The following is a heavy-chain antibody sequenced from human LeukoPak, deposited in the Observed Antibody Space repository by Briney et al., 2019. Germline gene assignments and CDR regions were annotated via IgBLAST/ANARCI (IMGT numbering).Heavy chain of an antibody. CDR1: GYTFTSYD. V-gene: IGHV1-8*03. J-gene: IGHJ6*03. D-gene: IGHD3-10*01. CDR2: MNPNSGNT. Sequence: ASVKVSCKASGYTFTSYDINWVRQATGQGLEWMGWMNPNSGNTGYAQKFQGRVTITRNTSISTAYMELSSLRSEDTAVYYCARAPKMDRGVTANYYYYYMDVWGKGATVTVSS. CDR3: ARAPKMDRGVTANYYYYYMDV.